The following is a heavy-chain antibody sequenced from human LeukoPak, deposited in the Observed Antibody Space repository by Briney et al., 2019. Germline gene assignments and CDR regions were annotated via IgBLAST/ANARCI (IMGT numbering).Heavy chain of an antibody. V-gene: IGHV1-18*01. CDR3: ARAQTYDYVWGSYRTFDY. Sequence: ASVKVSCKASGYMFTSYGISWVRQAPGQGPEWMGWISAYNSNTHYAQKLQGRVTMTTDTSTSTAYMEVRSLRSEDTAVYYCARAQTYDYVWGSYRTFDYWGQGTLVTVSS. CDR1: GYMFTSYG. CDR2: ISAYNSNT. J-gene: IGHJ4*02. D-gene: IGHD3-16*02.